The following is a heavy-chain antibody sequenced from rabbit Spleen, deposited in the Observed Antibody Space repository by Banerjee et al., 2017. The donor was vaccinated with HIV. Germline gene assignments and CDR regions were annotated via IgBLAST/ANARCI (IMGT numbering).Heavy chain of an antibody. J-gene: IGHJ4*01. V-gene: IGHV1S45*01. Sequence: QEQLVESGGGLFQPGGSRALTCTASGFSFSDRDVMCWVRQAPGKGLEWIACINAATGKPVDATWAKGRFTISRTSSTTVTLRMTSLTAADRATYFCARDLVGVIGWNFYLWGPGTLVTVS. CDR2: INAATGKP. D-gene: IGHD1-1*01. CDR3: ARDLVGVIGWNFYL. CDR1: GFSFSDRDV.